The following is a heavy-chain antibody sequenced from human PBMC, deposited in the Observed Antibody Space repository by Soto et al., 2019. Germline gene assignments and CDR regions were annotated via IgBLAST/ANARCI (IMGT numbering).Heavy chain of an antibody. J-gene: IGHJ4*02. V-gene: IGHV3-30*18. Sequence: QVQLVESGGGVVQPGRSLRLSCAASGFTFRSFGMHWVRQAPSKGLEWVALISYDGSDKYYGESVKGRFTISRDNSKNTLYLQMNSLRDEDTAVYYCAKVAGGSHEALEYWGQGTLVTVSS. D-gene: IGHD1-26*01. CDR2: ISYDGSDK. CDR3: AKVAGGSHEALEY. CDR1: GFTFRSFG.